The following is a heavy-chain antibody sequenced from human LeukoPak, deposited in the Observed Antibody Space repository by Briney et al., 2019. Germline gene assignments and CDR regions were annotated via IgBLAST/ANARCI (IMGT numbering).Heavy chain of an antibody. CDR3: ARGWINRKSNQDY. J-gene: IGHJ4*02. CDR1: GYTFTGYY. Sequence: ASVKVSCKASGYTFTGYYMHWVRQAPGQGLEWMGRINPNSGGTNYAQKFQGRVTMTRDTSISTAYMALSRLRSDDTAVYYCARGWINRKSNQDYWGQGTLVAVSS. CDR2: INPNSGGT. V-gene: IGHV1-2*06. D-gene: IGHD1-14*01.